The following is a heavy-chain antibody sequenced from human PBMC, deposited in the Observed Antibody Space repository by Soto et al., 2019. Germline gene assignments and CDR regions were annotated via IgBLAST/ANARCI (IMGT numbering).Heavy chain of an antibody. CDR2: ISGSGGST. J-gene: IGHJ6*02. D-gene: IGHD6-19*01. Sequence: GGSLRLSCAASGFTFSSYAMSWVRQAPGKGLEWVSAISGSGGSTYYADSVKGRFTISRDNSKNTLYLQMNSLRAEDTAVYYCAKDPVSVAGTGYYYYGMDVWGQGTTVTVSS. CDR1: GFTFSSYA. CDR3: AKDPVSVAGTGYYYYGMDV. V-gene: IGHV3-23*01.